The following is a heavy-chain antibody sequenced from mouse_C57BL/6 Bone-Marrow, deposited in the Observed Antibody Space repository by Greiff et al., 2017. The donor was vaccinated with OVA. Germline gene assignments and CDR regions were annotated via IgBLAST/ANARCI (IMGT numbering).Heavy chain of an antibody. CDR3: ARDARYYGSSGFAY. CDR2: SRNKANDYTT. CDR1: GFTFSDFY. J-gene: IGHJ3*01. V-gene: IGHV7-1*01. D-gene: IGHD1-1*01. Sequence: EVNVVESGGGLVQSGRSLRLSCATSGFTFSDFYMEWVRQAPGKGLEWIAASRNKANDYTTEYSASVKGRFIVSRDTSQSILYLQMNALRAEDTAIYYCARDARYYGSSGFAYWGQGTLVTVSA.